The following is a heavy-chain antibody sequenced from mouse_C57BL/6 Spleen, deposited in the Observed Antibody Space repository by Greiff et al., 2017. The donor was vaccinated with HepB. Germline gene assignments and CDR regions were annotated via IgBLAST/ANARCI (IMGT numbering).Heavy chain of an antibody. V-gene: IGHV1-81*01. D-gene: IGHD2-5*01. J-gene: IGHJ2*01. CDR3: ARGDSNPFFDY. CDR2: IYPRSGNT. CDR1: GYTFTSYG. Sequence: QVQLQQSGAELARPGASVKLSCKASGYTFTSYGISWVKQRTGQGLEWTGEIYPRSGNTYYNEKFKGKATLTADKSSSTAYMELRSLTSEDSAVYFCARGDSNPFFDYWGQGTTLTVSS.